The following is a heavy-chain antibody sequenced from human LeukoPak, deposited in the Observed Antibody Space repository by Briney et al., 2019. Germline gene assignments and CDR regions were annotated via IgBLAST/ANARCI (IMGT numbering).Heavy chain of an antibody. CDR3: AELGITMIGGV. Sequence: GGSLRLSCTGSGWMHWVRQAPGKGLVWVSGINALGTATYYADSVKGRFTISRDNAKNSLYLQMNSLRAEDTAVYYCAELGITMIGGVWGKGTTVTISS. CDR1: GW. CDR2: INALGTAT. D-gene: IGHD3-10*02. J-gene: IGHJ6*04. V-gene: IGHV3-74*01.